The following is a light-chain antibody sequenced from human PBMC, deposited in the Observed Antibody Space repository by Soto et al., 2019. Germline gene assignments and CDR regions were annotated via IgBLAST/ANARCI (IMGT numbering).Light chain of an antibody. V-gene: IGLV2-14*01. CDR1: SSDGGGYNY. CDR3: SSSTSSSTPYV. J-gene: IGLJ1*01. Sequence: QSVLTQPASVSGSPGQSITISCTGTSSDGGGYNYVSWYQQHPVKAPKLMIYDVTNRPSGVSDRFSGSKSGNTASLTISGLQAEDEADYYCSSSTSSSTPYVFGTGTKVTVL. CDR2: DVT.